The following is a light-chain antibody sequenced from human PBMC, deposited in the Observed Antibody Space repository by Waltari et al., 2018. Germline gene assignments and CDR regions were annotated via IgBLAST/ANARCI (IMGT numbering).Light chain of an antibody. Sequence: QSVLTQPPSASGTPGQTVTISSSGSTYNIGSNPVLWYQQLPGKAPKLLNYSNNQLPSWVPDRRSASKTGTSASLAISGLRSEDEADYYCVSWDDSLNGPTVGGGTKLTVL. J-gene: IGLJ2*01. CDR3: VSWDDSLNGPT. CDR2: SNN. V-gene: IGLV1-44*01. CDR1: TYNIGSNP.